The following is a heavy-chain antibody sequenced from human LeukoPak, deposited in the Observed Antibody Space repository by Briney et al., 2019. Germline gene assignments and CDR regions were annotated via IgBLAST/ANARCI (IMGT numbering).Heavy chain of an antibody. Sequence: PGGSLRLSCAASGFTFSSYSMNWVRQAPGKGLEWVSSISSSSSYIYYADSVKGRFTISRDNAKNSLYLQMNSLRAEDTAVYYCASPGIAAAGFDYWGQGTLVTSPQ. V-gene: IGHV3-21*01. J-gene: IGHJ4*02. D-gene: IGHD6-13*01. CDR2: ISSSSSYI. CDR3: ASPGIAAAGFDY. CDR1: GFTFSSYS.